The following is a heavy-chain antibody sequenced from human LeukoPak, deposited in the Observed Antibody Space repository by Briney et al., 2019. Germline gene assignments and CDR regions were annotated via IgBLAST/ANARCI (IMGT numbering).Heavy chain of an antibody. D-gene: IGHD5/OR15-5a*01. CDR2: TYYRSKWYN. Sequence: SQTLSLTCAISGDSVSSNSAAWNWIRQSPSRGLEWLGRTYYRSKWYNDYAVSVKSRITINPDTSKNQFSLQLNSVTPEDTAVYYCARDLTSTVTNYYHGMDVWGQGTTVTVSS. CDR3: ARDLTSTVTNYYHGMDV. J-gene: IGHJ6*02. CDR1: GDSVSSNSAA. V-gene: IGHV6-1*01.